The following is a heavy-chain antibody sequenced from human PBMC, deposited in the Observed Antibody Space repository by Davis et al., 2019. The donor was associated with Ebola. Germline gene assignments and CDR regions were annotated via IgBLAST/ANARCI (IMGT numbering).Heavy chain of an antibody. D-gene: IGHD3-16*01. Sequence: GESLKISCAASGFTLSNYAVSWVRQAPGKGLQWVSGIIGRGGGTRYADSVRGRFTISRDISRNTVFLQMNSLRDDDTAIYYCAKDYPEAGVMGGTHYDPLFDYWGRGTLVTVSS. V-gene: IGHV3-23*01. J-gene: IGHJ4*02. CDR1: GFTLSNYA. CDR3: AKDYPEAGVMGGTHYDPLFDY. CDR2: IIGRGGGT.